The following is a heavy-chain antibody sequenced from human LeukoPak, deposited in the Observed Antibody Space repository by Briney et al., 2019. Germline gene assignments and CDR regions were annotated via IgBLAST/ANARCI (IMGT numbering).Heavy chain of an antibody. CDR3: ARAVRGYSGYVDYYYYMDV. CDR2: IIPIFGTA. D-gene: IGHD5-12*01. J-gene: IGHJ6*03. CDR1: GGTFSSYA. V-gene: IGHV1-69*06. Sequence: SVKVSCKASGGTFSSYAISWVRQAPGQGLEWMGGIIPIFGTANYAQKFQGRVTITADKSTSTAYMELSSLRSEDTAVYYCARAVRGYSGYVDYYYYMDVWGKGTTVTVS.